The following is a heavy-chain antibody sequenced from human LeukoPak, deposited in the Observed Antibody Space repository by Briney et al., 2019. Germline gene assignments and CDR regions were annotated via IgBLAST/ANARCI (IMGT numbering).Heavy chain of an antibody. V-gene: IGHV3-30*18. CDR1: RFTFSSYG. D-gene: IGHD6-19*01. CDR2: ISYDGSNK. CDR3: AKVAGTPFDY. J-gene: IGHJ4*02. Sequence: PGRSLRLSCAASRFTFSSYGMHWVRQAPGKGLEWVAVISYDGSNKYYADSVKGRFTISRDNSKNTLYLQMNSLRAEDTAVYYCAKVAGTPFDYWGQGTLVTVSS.